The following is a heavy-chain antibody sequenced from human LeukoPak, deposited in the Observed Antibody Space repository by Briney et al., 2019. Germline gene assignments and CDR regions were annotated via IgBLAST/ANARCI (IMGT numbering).Heavy chain of an antibody. V-gene: IGHV3-7*01. D-gene: IGHD3-9*01. Sequence: GGSLRLSCAASGVIFSSYWMSWVRQTPGKGLEWEATIKLDGYEKYYVDSVKGRFTISRDNANNSLYLQMSSLRAEDTAVYYCARDRSDILTGYNDAFDIWGLGTMVTVSS. J-gene: IGHJ3*02. CDR2: IKLDGYEK. CDR1: GVIFSSYW. CDR3: ARDRSDILTGYNDAFDI.